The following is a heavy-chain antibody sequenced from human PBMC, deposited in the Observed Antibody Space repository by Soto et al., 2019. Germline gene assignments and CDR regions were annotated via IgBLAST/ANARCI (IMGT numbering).Heavy chain of an antibody. CDR1: GFTFSSYG. V-gene: IGHV3-33*01. J-gene: IGHJ5*02. Sequence: GGSLRLSCAASGFTFSSYGMHWFRQAPGKGLEWVAVIWYDGSNKYYADSVKGRFTISRDNSKNTLYLQMNSLRAEDTAVYYCAQAGFGDRDSWFDPWGQGTLVTVST. CDR3: AQAGFGDRDSWFDP. CDR2: IWYDGSNK. D-gene: IGHD3-10*01.